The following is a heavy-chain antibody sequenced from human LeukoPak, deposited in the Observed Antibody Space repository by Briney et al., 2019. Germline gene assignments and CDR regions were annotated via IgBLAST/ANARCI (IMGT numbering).Heavy chain of an antibody. V-gene: IGHV1-2*02. D-gene: IGHD1-1*01. CDR3: AREPGTATGY. J-gene: IGHJ4*02. Sequence: GASVKVSCKASGYTFTGYYLHWVRPAPGQGLEWMGWIYPNTGGTKSTQKFQGRVSMTRDTSTTTAYMEIHRLTSDDTAIYYCAREPGTATGYWGQGTLVTASS. CDR2: IYPNTGGT. CDR1: GYTFTGYY.